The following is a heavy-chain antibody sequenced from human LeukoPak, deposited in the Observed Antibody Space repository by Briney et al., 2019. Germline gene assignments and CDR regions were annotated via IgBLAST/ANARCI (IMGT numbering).Heavy chain of an antibody. V-gene: IGHV3-23*01. CDR1: GITLSNYG. J-gene: IGHJ4*02. CDR2: ISASGGTT. Sequence: GGSLRLSCAVSGITLSNYGMSWVRQAPGTGLEWVAGISASGGTTNCADSVKGRFSISRDNPKNTLYLQMNSLRAEDTAVYFCAKRGVVIRVVLVGFHKEAYYFDSWGQGALVTVSS. CDR3: AKRGVVIRVVLVGFHKEAYYFDS. D-gene: IGHD3-10*01.